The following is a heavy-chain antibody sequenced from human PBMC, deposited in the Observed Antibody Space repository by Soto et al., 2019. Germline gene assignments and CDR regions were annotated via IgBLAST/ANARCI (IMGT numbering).Heavy chain of an antibody. V-gene: IGHV3-23*01. CDR1: GFTFSSYA. CDR2: ISGSGGST. Sequence: GGSLRLSCAASGFTFSSYAMSWVRQAPGKGLEWVSAISGSGGSTYYADSVKGRFTISRDNSKKTLYLQMNSLRAEDTAVYYCAKHWGKFRDNYGMDVWGQGTTVTVSS. J-gene: IGHJ6*02. CDR3: AKHWGKFRDNYGMDV. D-gene: IGHD7-27*01.